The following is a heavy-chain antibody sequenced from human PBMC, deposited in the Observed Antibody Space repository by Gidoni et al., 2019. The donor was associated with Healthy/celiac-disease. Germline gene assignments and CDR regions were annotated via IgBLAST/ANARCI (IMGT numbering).Heavy chain of an antibody. V-gene: IGHV4-59*01. J-gene: IGHJ5*02. CDR1: GGSISSYY. CDR2: IYYSGST. Sequence: QVQLQESGPGLVKPSETLSLTCTVSGGSISSYYWRWIRQPPGKGLEWIGYIYYSGSTNYNPSLKSRFTISVDTSKNQFSLNLSSVTAADTAVYYCARGGAKPGAKGGWFDPWGQGTLVTVSS. D-gene: IGHD3-16*01. CDR3: ARGGAKPGAKGGWFDP.